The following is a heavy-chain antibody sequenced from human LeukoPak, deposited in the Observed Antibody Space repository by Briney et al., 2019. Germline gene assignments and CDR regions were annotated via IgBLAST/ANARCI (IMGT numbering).Heavy chain of an antibody. CDR3: AKEIQLADYYMDV. J-gene: IGHJ6*03. CDR1: GFPFSSYC. Sequence: PGGSLRLSCTASGFPFSSYCMDWVRQAPGKGLEWVLYICGSSSTIYYADSVKGRFTISRDNAKNSLYLQMNSLRTEDTALYYCAKEIQLADYYMDVWGKGTTVTVSS. CDR2: ICGSSSTI. V-gene: IGHV3-48*04. D-gene: IGHD4-11*01.